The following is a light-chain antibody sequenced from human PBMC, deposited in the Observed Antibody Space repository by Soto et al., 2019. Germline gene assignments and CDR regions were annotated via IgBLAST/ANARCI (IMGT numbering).Light chain of an antibody. CDR3: QQPSNWPHT. CDR2: DAS. CDR1: QSVSSY. V-gene: IGKV3-11*01. Sequence: EIVLTQSPATLSLSPGERATLSCRASQSVSSYLAWYQHKPGQAPRLLIYDASNRATGIPARFSGSGSGTDFTLTISSLEPEDLAVCYCQQPSNWPHTFGRGPSWRSN. J-gene: IGKJ2*01.